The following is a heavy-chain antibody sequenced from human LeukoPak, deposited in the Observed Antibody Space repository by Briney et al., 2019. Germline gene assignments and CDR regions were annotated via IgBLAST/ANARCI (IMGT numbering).Heavy chain of an antibody. V-gene: IGHV3-23*01. CDR3: AREPNSARDFDY. CDR1: SFAFSTYA. Sequence: GGSLRLSCAASSFAFSTYAMTWVRQAPGKGLEWVSSITGSGAGTSYADSVKGRFTISRDNSKNTLYLQMNSLRAEDSAVYYCAREPNSARDFDYWGQGTLVTVSS. D-gene: IGHD1-14*01. CDR2: ITGSGAGT. J-gene: IGHJ4*02.